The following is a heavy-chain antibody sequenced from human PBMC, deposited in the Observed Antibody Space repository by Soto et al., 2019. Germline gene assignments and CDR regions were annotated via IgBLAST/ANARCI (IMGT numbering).Heavy chain of an antibody. CDR2: IYWDDDK. CDR3: ALTSSPEGGYYYYYYGMDV. D-gene: IGHD1-1*01. V-gene: IGHV2-5*02. J-gene: IGHJ6*02. CDR1: GFSLSTSGVG. Sequence: QITLKESGPPLVKPTQTLTLTCTFSGFSLSTSGVGVGWIRQPPGKALEWLALIYWDDDKRYSPSLKSRLTINKDTSKNQDPLTTTHIDPVDTATYYCALTSSPEGGYYYYYYGMDVWGQGTTVTVSS.